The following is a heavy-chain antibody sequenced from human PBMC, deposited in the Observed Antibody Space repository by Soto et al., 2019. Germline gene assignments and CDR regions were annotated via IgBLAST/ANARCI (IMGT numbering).Heavy chain of an antibody. CDR3: ARVPLGDTSGYYWFDS. CDR2: INSDGSST. V-gene: IGHV3-74*01. CDR1: GFTFSRYW. D-gene: IGHD3-22*01. J-gene: IGHJ5*01. Sequence: GGSLRLSCAASGFTFSRYWMHWVRQAPGKGLVWVSRINSDGSSTTYADSVKGRFTISRDNAKNTLYLQMNSLRAEDTAVYYCARVPLGDTSGYYWFDSWGQGTLVTVSS.